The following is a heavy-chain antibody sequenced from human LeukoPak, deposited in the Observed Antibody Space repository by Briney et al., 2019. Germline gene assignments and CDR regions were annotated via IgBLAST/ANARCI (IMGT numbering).Heavy chain of an antibody. CDR1: GGSISTYY. J-gene: IGHJ4*02. CDR3: ARVTRGYNYGRDY. D-gene: IGHD5-18*01. CDR2: VYYSGST. Sequence: SETLSLTCTVSGGSISTYYWSWIRQPPGKGLEWIGYVYYSGSTTYNPSLKSRVTISVDTSKNQFSLKLSSVTAADTALYYCARVTRGYNYGRDYWGQGTLVTVSS. V-gene: IGHV4-59*01.